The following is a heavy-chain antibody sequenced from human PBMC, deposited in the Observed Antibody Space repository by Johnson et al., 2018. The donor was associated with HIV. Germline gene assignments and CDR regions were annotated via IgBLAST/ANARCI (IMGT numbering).Heavy chain of an antibody. CDR1: GFTFSDYY. CDR2: ISSSGRTI. D-gene: IGHD3-9*01. J-gene: IGHJ3*02. CDR3: AREEGTDIWTRGDAFDI. V-gene: IGHV3-11*04. Sequence: QVQLVESGGGVVKPGRSLRLSCAASGFTFSDYYMSWIRQAPGKGLEWVSYISSSGRTIYSADSVKGRFTMPRDNAKKSLYLQMNSLRAEDTAVYYCAREEGTDIWTRGDAFDIWGEGTMVTVSS.